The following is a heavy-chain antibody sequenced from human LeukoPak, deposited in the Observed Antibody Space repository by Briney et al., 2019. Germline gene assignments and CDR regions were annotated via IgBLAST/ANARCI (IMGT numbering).Heavy chain of an antibody. V-gene: IGHV3-74*01. D-gene: IGHD1-26*01. CDR2: IISYGSSA. CDR1: GFTFSYYW. CDR3: VRAASYHPEW. Sequence: GGSLRLSCAASGFTFSYYWVHWVRQAPGQGLVWVSRIISYGSSATYADSVKGRFTISRDNAKSTLYLQMNILRAEDTSVYYCVRAASYHPEWWGQGTLVTVSS. J-gene: IGHJ4*02.